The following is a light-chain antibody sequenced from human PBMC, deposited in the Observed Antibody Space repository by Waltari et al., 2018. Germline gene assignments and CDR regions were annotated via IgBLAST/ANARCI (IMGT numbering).Light chain of an antibody. Sequence: IQLTQSPSSLSASVGDKVTITCRASQSITRYLNWYQQKPGKAPKLLIYTPSTLQSNIPSRFSGSGSGTDFTLTIRSLQPEDFATYYCQQSFNTPRTFGQGTKLEIK. V-gene: IGKV1-39*01. CDR3: QQSFNTPRT. J-gene: IGKJ2*01. CDR2: TPS. CDR1: QSITRY.